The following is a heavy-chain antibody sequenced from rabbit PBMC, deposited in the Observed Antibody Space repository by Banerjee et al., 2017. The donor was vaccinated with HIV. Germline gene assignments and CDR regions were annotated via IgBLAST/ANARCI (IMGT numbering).Heavy chain of an antibody. V-gene: IGHV1S45*01. Sequence: EESGGDLVKPEGSLTLTCTASGFSFSSSYWICWVRQAPGKGLEWIACIYAGSSGSTYYGSWAKGRFTISKTSSTTVTLQMTSLTAADTATHFCWRGWAGTVYSDLWGQGTLVTVS. CDR3: WRGWAGTVYSDL. J-gene: IGHJ4*01. D-gene: IGHD4-2*01. CDR2: IYAGSSGST. CDR1: GFSFSSSYW.